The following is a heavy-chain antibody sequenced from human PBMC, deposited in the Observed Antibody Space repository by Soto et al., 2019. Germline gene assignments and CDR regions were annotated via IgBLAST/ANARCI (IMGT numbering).Heavy chain of an antibody. Sequence: SETLSLTCTVSGGSISSNSYYWGWIRQPPGKGLEWIGSIYYSGSTYYNPSLKSRVTISVDTSQNQFSLKLSSVTAADTAVYYCARLSCTDGACYRGDRPNFDYWGQGTLVTVSS. CDR1: GGSISSNSYY. J-gene: IGHJ4*02. CDR2: IYYSGST. CDR3: ARLSCTDGACYRGDRPNFDY. V-gene: IGHV4-39*01. D-gene: IGHD2-8*01.